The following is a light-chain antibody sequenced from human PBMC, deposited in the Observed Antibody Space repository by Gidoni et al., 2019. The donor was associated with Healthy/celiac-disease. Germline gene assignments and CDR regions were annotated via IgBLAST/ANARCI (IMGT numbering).Light chain of an antibody. Sequence: QSARTHPASVSGSPGQSITIYCTGTSSDVGSYNLVSLYQQHPGKAPKLMIYEGSKRPSGVANRFSGSKSGNTASLTSSGLQAEDEADYYCCSYAGSSWVFGTGTKVTVL. J-gene: IGLJ1*01. V-gene: IGLV2-23*01. CDR3: CSYAGSSWV. CDR1: SSDVGSYNL. CDR2: EGS.